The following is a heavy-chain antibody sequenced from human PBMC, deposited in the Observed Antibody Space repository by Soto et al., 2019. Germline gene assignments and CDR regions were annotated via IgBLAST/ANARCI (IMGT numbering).Heavy chain of an antibody. CDR2: ISGSGGST. CDR1: GFTFSSYA. Sequence: GGSLRLSCAASGFTFSSYAMSWVRQAPGKGLEWVSAISGSGGSTYYADSVKGRFTISRDNSKNTLYLQMNSLRAEDTAVYYCAKGGSVRSWSHNYYFDYWGQGTLVTVSS. D-gene: IGHD6-13*01. J-gene: IGHJ4*02. CDR3: AKGGSVRSWSHNYYFDY. V-gene: IGHV3-23*01.